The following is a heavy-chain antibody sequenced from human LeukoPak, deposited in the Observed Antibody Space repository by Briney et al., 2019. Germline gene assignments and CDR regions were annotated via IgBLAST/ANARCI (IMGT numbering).Heavy chain of an antibody. CDR3: ARGSSMYNSSWSKWAFDI. CDR2: MNPNSGNT. D-gene: IGHD6-13*01. Sequence: GASVKVSCKASGYTFTSYDINWVRQATGQGLEWMGWMNPNSGNTGYAQKFQGRVAITRNTSISTAYMELSSLRSEDTAVYYCARGSSMYNSSWSKWAFDIWGQGTMVTVSS. CDR1: GYTFTSYD. V-gene: IGHV1-8*01. J-gene: IGHJ3*02.